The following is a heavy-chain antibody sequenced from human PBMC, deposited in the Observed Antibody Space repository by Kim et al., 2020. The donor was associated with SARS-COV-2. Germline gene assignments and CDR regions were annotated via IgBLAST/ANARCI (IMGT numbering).Heavy chain of an antibody. Sequence: SETLSLTCTVSGGSISSSSYYWGWIRQPPGKGLEWIGSIYYSGSTYYNPSLKSRVTISVDTSKNQFSLKLSSVTAADTAVYYCARDMRGRVRGVNPYYWG. CDR1: GGSISSSSYY. D-gene: IGHD3-10*01. V-gene: IGHV4-39*07. J-gene: IGHJ4*01. CDR2: IYYSGST. CDR3: ARDMRGRVRGVNPYY.